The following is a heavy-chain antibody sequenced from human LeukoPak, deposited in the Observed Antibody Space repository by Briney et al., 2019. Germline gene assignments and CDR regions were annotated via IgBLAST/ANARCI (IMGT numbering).Heavy chain of an antibody. CDR1: GFTFSSYA. CDR2: ISYDGSNK. D-gene: IGHD4-17*01. V-gene: IGHV3-30-3*01. Sequence: GRSLRLSCAASGFTFSSYAMHWVSQAPGKGLEWVAFISYDGSNKYYADSVKGRFTISRDNSKNTLYLQMNSLRAEDTAVYYCARGYGDYASYGMDVWGQGTTVTVSS. J-gene: IGHJ6*02. CDR3: ARGYGDYASYGMDV.